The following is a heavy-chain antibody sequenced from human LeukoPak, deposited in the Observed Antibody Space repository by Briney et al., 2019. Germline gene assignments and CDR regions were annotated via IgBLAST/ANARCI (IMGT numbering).Heavy chain of an antibody. CDR3: ARSPHYMVRGVIRSPFDY. J-gene: IGHJ4*02. V-gene: IGHV1-69*13. D-gene: IGHD3-10*01. CDR1: GGTFSSYA. CDR2: IIPIFGTA. Sequence: SVKVSCKASGGTFSSYAISWVRQAPGQGLEWMGGIIPIFGTANYAQKFQGRVTVTADESTSTAYMELSSLRSEDTAVYYCARSPHYMVRGVIRSPFDYWGQGTLVTVSS.